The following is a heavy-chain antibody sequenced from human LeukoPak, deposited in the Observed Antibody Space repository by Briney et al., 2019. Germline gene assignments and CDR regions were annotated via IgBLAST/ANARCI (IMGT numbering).Heavy chain of an antibody. CDR3: ARDQAIAAAAQGY. V-gene: IGHV1-2*02. Sequence: ASVKVSCKASGYTFTGYYMHWVRQAPGQGLEWMGWINPNSGGTSYAQKFQGRVTMTRDTSISTAYMELSRLTSDDTAVYYCARDQAIAAAAQGYWGQGTLVTVSS. CDR2: INPNSGGT. CDR1: GYTFTGYY. D-gene: IGHD6-13*01. J-gene: IGHJ4*02.